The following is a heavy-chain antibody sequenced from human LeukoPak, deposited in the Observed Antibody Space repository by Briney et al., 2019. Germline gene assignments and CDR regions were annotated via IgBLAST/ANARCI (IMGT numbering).Heavy chain of an antibody. V-gene: IGHV4-59*01. Sequence: PSETLSLTCTVSGGSISSYYWSWFRQPPGKGLEWIGYIYYSGSTNYNPSLKSRVTISVDTSKNQFSLKLSSVTAADTAVYYCARAPPVVVVAATPTSYWYFDLWGRGTLVTVSS. CDR1: GGSISSYY. D-gene: IGHD2-15*01. CDR2: IYYSGST. J-gene: IGHJ2*01. CDR3: ARAPPVVVVAATPTSYWYFDL.